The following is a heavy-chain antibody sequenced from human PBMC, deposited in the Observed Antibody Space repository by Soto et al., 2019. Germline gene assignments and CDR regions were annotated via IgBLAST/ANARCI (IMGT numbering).Heavy chain of an antibody. Sequence: SETLSLTCTISGASISGFYWSWIRKSAGRGLEWIGRIYATGTTDYNPSLKSRVMMSVDTSKKQFSLKLRSVTAADTAVYYCVRDGTKTLRDWFDPWGQGISVTVSS. J-gene: IGHJ5*02. CDR2: IYATGTT. D-gene: IGHD1-1*01. V-gene: IGHV4-4*07. CDR3: VRDGTKTLRDWFDP. CDR1: GASISGFY.